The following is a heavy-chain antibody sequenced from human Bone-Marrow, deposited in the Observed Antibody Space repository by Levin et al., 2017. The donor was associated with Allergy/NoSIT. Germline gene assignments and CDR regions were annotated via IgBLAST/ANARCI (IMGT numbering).Heavy chain of an antibody. J-gene: IGHJ4*02. CDR1: GFTFSSYT. CDR3: ARGSGVGDY. Sequence: GGSLRLSCAASGFTFSSYTMNWVRQAPGKGLEWLSYISRSGSTTYYADSVKARFTISRDNAKNSLYLQMNSLRAEDTAMDYCARGSGVGDYWGQGTLVTVSS. CDR2: ISRSGSTT. D-gene: IGHD3-16*01. V-gene: IGHV3-48*01.